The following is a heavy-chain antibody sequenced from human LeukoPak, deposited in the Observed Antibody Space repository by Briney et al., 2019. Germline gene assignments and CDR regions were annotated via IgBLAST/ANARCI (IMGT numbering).Heavy chain of an antibody. CDR2: TYYRSKWYS. D-gene: IGHD6-19*01. J-gene: IGHJ4*02. Sequence: SHTLSLICAICVHSFSISTAAWNWVTRSPSRGLEWLGRTYYRSKWYSDYAVSVRGRITNNPDGSKNQFSLQLSSVTPEDTAVYYCARYPTGWYLDYWGQGTLVTVSS. CDR1: VHSFSISTAA. CDR3: ARYPTGWYLDY. V-gene: IGHV6-1*01.